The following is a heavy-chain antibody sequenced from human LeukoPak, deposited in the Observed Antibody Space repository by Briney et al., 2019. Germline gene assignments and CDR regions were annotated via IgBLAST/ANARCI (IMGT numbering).Heavy chain of an antibody. V-gene: IGHV3-23*01. CDR3: AKSLEMSTIGWFDP. CDR2: ISGSGGST. D-gene: IGHD5-24*01. Sequence: GGSLRLSCAASGFTFSSYGMSWVCQTPGKGLEWVSAISGSGGSTYYANSVKGRFTIFRDNSRDTLYLQMNSLRADDSALYYCAKSLEMSTIGWFDPWGQGTLVAVSS. CDR1: GFTFSSYG. J-gene: IGHJ5*02.